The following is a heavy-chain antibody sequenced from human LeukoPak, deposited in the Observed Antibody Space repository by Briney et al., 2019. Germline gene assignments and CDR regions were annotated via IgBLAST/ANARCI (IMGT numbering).Heavy chain of an antibody. D-gene: IGHD4-17*01. CDR2: IYYSGTT. CDR1: GGSISTYY. V-gene: IGHV4-59*08. J-gene: IGHJ5*02. CDR3: ARLGTHGDYLNP. Sequence: SETLSLTCTVSGGSISTYYWSWIRQPPGKGLEWLGYIYYSGTTNYNPSLKGRVIISLDTSKSQFSLKLNSVTAADTAVYYCARLGTHGDYLNPWGQGTLVTVSS.